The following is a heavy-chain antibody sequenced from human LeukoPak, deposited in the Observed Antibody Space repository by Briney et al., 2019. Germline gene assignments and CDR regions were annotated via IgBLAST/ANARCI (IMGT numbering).Heavy chain of an antibody. D-gene: IGHD5-18*01. CDR3: AKERVGYGYYFDY. CDR2: ISYDGSNK. CDR1: GFTFSSYG. J-gene: IGHJ4*02. V-gene: IGHV3-30*18. Sequence: GGSLRLSCAASGFTFSSYGMHWVRQAPGKGLEWVAVISYDGSNKYYVDSVKGRFTISRDNSKNTLYLQMNSLRAEDTAVYYCAKERVGYGYYFDYWGQGTLVTVSS.